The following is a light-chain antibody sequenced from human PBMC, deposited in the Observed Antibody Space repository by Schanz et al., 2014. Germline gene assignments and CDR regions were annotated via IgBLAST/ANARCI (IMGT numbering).Light chain of an antibody. CDR1: QGITNF. CDR3: QKYDSAPFT. J-gene: IGKJ3*01. CDR2: AAS. Sequence: DIQMTQSPSSLSASVGDTVTITCRASQGITNFLAWYYQKPGKVPNLLIYAASTLQSGVSSRFSGSGSGTDFTLTISSLQPEDVGTYYCQKYDSAPFTFGPGTKVEI. V-gene: IGKV1-27*01.